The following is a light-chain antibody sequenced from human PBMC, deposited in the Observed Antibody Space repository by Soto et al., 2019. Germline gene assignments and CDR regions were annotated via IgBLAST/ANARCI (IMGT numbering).Light chain of an antibody. CDR2: KAT. J-gene: IGLJ2*01. CDR3: QSADSSASYHVV. V-gene: IGLV3-25*02. Sequence: SYELTQPPSVSVSPGQTARITCSGDRLASQYVYWYQVRPGQAPLLVIYKATERPSGIPERFSGSISETTVTLTISGAQAEDEGDYYCQSADSSASYHVVFGGGTKLTVL. CDR1: RLASQY.